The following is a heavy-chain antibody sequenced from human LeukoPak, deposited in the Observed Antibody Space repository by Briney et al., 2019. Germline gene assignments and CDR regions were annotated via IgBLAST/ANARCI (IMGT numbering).Heavy chain of an antibody. D-gene: IGHD4-17*01. J-gene: IGHJ4*02. CDR3: ARMTALTASGYDY. CDR2: INPNTGDR. V-gene: IGHV1-8*03. CDR1: GYTFSDDH. Sequence: GASVKVSCKASGYTFSDDHINWVRQAPGQGLEWMGWINPNTGDRGYAQKFQGRVSITSDTSISTAYMELGSPRSEDTAVYFSARMTALTASGYDYWGQGTLVTVSS.